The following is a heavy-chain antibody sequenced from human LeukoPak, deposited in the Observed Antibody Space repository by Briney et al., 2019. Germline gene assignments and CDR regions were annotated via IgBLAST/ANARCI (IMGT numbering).Heavy chain of an antibody. CDR3: ARHQRGHSDAFDI. V-gene: IGHV4-59*01. CDR2: IYYSGST. CDR1: GGSISSYY. J-gene: IGHJ3*02. D-gene: IGHD4-23*01. Sequence: SETLSLTRTVSGGSISSYYWSWIRQPPGKGLEWIGYIYYSGSTNYNPSLKSRVTISVDTSKNQFSLKLSSVTAADTAVYSCARHQRGHSDAFDIWGQGTMVTVSS.